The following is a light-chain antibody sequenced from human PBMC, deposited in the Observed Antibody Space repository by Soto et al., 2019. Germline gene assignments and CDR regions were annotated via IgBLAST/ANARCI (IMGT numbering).Light chain of an antibody. CDR2: GAS. Sequence: EVVMTQSPATLSLSPGERATISCRASQSVSSNLAWYQQKPGQAPRLLIYGASTRATVIPARFSGSGSGTEFTLTISSLQSADFAVYFCQQYNDWVTFGPGTKVDIK. V-gene: IGKV3-15*01. CDR3: QQYNDWVT. CDR1: QSVSSN. J-gene: IGKJ3*01.